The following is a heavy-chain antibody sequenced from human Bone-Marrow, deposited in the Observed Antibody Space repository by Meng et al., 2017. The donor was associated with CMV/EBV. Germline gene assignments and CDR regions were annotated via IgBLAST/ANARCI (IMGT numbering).Heavy chain of an antibody. CDR3: ARGRAAPKTYYYYGMDV. CDR2: IKQDGSEK. CDR1: GFTFSSYW. Sequence: GGSLRLSCAASGFTFSSYWMSWVRQAPGKGLEWVANIKQDGSEKYYVDSVKGRFTISRGNAKNSLYLQMNSLRSEDTAVYYCARGRAAPKTYYYYGMDVWGQGTTVTVSS. V-gene: IGHV3-7*03. J-gene: IGHJ6*02.